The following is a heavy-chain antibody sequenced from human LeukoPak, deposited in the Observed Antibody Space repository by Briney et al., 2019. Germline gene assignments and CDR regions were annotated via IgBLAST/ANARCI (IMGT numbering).Heavy chain of an antibody. CDR3: AREDGDAFDI. CDR2: IGSSGGSR. CDR1: GFTFSSYE. D-gene: IGHD5-24*01. Sequence: GGSLRLSCIASGFTFSSYEMDWVRRAPGKGLEWVSYIGSSGGSRYYADSVKGRFTTSRDNAKNSLYLQMNSLRAGDTAVYYCAREDGDAFDIWGQGTMVTVSS. J-gene: IGHJ3*02. V-gene: IGHV3-48*03.